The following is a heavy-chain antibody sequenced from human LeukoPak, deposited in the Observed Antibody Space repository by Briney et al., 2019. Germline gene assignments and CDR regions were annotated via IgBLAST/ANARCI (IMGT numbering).Heavy chain of an antibody. D-gene: IGHD3-10*01. Sequence: PSETLSLTCTVSGGPISSYYWSWLRQPAGKGLEWIGRIYTSGSTNYNPSLKSRVTMSVDTSKNQFSLKLSSVTAADTAVYYCARAGYGSGSYSFDPWGREPWSPSPQ. CDR2: IYTSGST. J-gene: IGHJ5*02. CDR3: ARAGYGSGSYSFDP. V-gene: IGHV4-4*07. CDR1: GGPISSYY.